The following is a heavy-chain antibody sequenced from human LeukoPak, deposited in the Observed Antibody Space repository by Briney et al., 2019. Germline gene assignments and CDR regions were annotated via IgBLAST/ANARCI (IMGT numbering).Heavy chain of an antibody. CDR2: IIPIFGTA. J-gene: IGHJ4*02. V-gene: IGHV1-69*13. CDR3: ACSSGWYGSDY. CDR1: GYTLTELS. Sequence: SVKVSCKVSGYTLTELSMHWVRQAPGKGLEWMGGIIPIFGTANYAQKFQGRVTITADESTSTAYMELSSLRSEDTAVYYCACSSGWYGSDYWGQGTLVTVSS. D-gene: IGHD6-19*01.